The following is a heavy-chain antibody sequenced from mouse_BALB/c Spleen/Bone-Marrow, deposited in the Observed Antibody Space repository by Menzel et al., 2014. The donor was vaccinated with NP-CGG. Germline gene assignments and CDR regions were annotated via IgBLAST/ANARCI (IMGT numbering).Heavy chain of an antibody. CDR3: AMGHYAMDY. CDR1: GYSITNGYY. Sequence: VQLQQSGPGLVKPSQSLSLTCSVTGYSITNGYYWNRIRQFPGNKLEWMAYITYDGSSDYNPSLKNRISITRDTSKNQFFLKLNSVTTEDTSTYYCAMGHYAMDYWGQGTSVTVSS. J-gene: IGHJ4*01. CDR2: ITYDGSS. V-gene: IGHV3-6*02.